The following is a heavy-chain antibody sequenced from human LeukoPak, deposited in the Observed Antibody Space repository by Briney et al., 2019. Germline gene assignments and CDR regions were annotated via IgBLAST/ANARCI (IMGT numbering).Heavy chain of an antibody. CDR1: GFTFSSYF. V-gene: IGHV3-21*01. CDR2: ISGSSSYV. J-gene: IGHJ5*02. Sequence: GGSLRLSCAASGFTFSSYFINWVRQAPGKGLEWVSSISGSSSYVYYADSVKGRFTISRDNAKNSLHLHMNSLRAEDTAVYYCVKPYYFSSGSLTWGQGTLVTVSS. CDR3: VKPYYFSSGSLT. D-gene: IGHD3-10*01.